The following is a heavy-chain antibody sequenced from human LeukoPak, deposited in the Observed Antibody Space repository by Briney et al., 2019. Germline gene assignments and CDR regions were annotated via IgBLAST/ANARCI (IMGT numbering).Heavy chain of an antibody. J-gene: IGHJ5*02. Sequence: VASVKVSCKASGYTFTSYGISWVRQAPGQGLEWMGWISAYNGNTNYAQKLQGRVTMTTDTSTSTAYMELRSLRSDDTAVYYCARDYDILTGYYGWGVFDPWGQGTLVTVSS. CDR1: GYTFTSYG. CDR3: ARDYDILTGYYGWGVFDP. V-gene: IGHV1-18*01. D-gene: IGHD3-9*01. CDR2: ISAYNGNT.